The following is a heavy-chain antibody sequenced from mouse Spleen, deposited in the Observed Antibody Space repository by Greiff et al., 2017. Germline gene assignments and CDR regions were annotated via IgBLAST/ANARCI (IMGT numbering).Heavy chain of an antibody. Sequence: VQLQQPGAELVKPGASVKLSCKASGYTFTSYWMHWVKQRPGQGLEWIGMIHPNSGSTNYNEKFKSKATLTVDKSSSTAYMQLSSLTSEDSAVYYCAREGFYYYGRGAMDYWGQGTSVTVSS. CDR3: AREGFYYYGRGAMDY. CDR1: GYTFTSYW. D-gene: IGHD1-1*01. CDR2: IHPNSGST. J-gene: IGHJ4*01. V-gene: IGHV1-64*01.